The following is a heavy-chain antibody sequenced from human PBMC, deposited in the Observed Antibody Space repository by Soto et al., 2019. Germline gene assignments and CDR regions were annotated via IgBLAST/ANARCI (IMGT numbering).Heavy chain of an antibody. D-gene: IGHD1-26*01. CDR2: IDQDGSTT. CDR1: GFTFSSYW. CDR3: ASDVYSGTSDY. J-gene: IGHJ4*02. V-gene: IGHV3-7*05. Sequence: EVQLVESGGGLVQPGGSLTLSCAASGFTFSSYWMNWVRQAPGKGLEWVANIDQDGSTTDYVGSVKGRFTISRDNAKKSLYLQMNSLRAEDTALYYCASDVYSGTSDYWGQGTMVTVSS.